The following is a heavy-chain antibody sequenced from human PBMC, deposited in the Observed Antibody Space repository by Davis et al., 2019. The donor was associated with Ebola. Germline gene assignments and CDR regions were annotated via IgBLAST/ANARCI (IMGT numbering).Heavy chain of an antibody. V-gene: IGHV2-5*02. CDR3: AHRPTGGYFDY. J-gene: IGHJ4*02. Sequence: SGPTLVKPTQTLTLTCTFSGFSFSTSGVGVGWIRQPPGKALEWLALILWDDDKRYSPSLKSRLTITKDTSKNQVVLTMTNMDPVDTATYYCAHRPTGGYFDYWGQGTLVTVSS. CDR2: ILWDDDK. CDR1: GFSFSTSGVG.